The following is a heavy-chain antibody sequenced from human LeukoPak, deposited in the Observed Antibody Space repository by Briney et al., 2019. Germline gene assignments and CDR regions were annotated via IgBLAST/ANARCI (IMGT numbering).Heavy chain of an antibody. D-gene: IGHD3-10*01. J-gene: IGHJ4*02. CDR3: ARDRELLWFGELSTTNGLFDY. V-gene: IGHV1-46*01. Sequence: ASVKVSCKASGYAFGSYFVHWVRQAPGQGLEWLGILNPPGGDTTYAQKFQGRVTMTRDTSISTAYMELSRLRSDDTAVYCCARDRELLWFGELSTTNGLFDYWGQGTLVTVSS. CDR1: GYAFGSYF. CDR2: LNPPGGDT.